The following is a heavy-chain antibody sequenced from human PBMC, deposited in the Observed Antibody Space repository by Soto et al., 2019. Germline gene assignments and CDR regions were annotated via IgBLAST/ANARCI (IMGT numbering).Heavy chain of an antibody. CDR2: IYYSGST. D-gene: IGHD6-6*01. V-gene: IGHV4-31*03. J-gene: IGHJ6*02. CDR3: ARDRAARPGDYYYCYYGMDV. CDR1: GGSISSGGYY. Sequence: PSETLSLTCTVSGGSISSGGYYWSWIRQHPGKGLEWIGYIYYSGSTYYNPSLKSRVTISVDTSKNQFSLKLSSVTAADTAVYYCARDRAARPGDYYYCYYGMDVWGQGTTVTVSS.